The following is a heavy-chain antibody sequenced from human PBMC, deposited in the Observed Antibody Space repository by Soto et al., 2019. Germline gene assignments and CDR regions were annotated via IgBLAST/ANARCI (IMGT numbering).Heavy chain of an antibody. CDR2: ISGSGGIT. CDR3: ARQKHSSGWAYFFDY. D-gene: IGHD6-19*01. J-gene: IGHJ4*02. CDR1: GFTFSTYA. Sequence: GGSLRLSCAASGFTFSTYAMSWVHQAPGKGLEWVSFISGSGGITYYADSVKGRFTISRDNSKNTLYLQMNSLRAEDTAVYYCARQKHSSGWAYFFDYWGQGTLVTVSS. V-gene: IGHV3-23*01.